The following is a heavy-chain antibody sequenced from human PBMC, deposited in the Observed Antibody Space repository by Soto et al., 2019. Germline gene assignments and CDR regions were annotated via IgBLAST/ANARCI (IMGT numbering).Heavy chain of an antibody. CDR3: AKGQVYYYDSSGYLDY. V-gene: IGHV3-30*18. CDR1: GFTFSSYG. Sequence: QVQLVESGGGVVQPGRSLRLSCAASGFTFSSYGMHWVRQAPGKGLEWVAVISYDGSNKYYADSVKGRFTISRDNSKNTLYLQMNSRRAEDTAVYYCAKGQVYYYDSSGYLDYWGQGTLVTVSS. J-gene: IGHJ4*02. D-gene: IGHD3-22*01. CDR2: ISYDGSNK.